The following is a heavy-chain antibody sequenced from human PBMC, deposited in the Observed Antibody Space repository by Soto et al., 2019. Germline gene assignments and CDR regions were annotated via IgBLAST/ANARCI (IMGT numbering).Heavy chain of an antibody. Sequence: EVQLVESGGGLIQPGGSLRLSCAVSGFTVSNNYMSWVRQAPGKGLEGVSVIYSGGYTAYGDSVKGRFTISRDNSKNTLYLEMNTLRAAEAAVYCGGARGGGGGYWGQGTLVTVSS. CDR3: GARGGGGGY. D-gene: IGHD3-10*01. V-gene: IGHV3-53*01. J-gene: IGHJ4*02. CDR2: IYSGGYT. CDR1: GFTVSNNY.